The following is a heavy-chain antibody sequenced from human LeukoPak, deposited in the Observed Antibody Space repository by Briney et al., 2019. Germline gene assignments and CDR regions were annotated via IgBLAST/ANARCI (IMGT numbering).Heavy chain of an antibody. D-gene: IGHD2-2*01. V-gene: IGHV1-2*02. CDR1: GYTFTGYY. CDR3: VRLREIIVVVPAATPYGMDV. Sequence: ASVKVSCKASGYTFTGYYIHWVRQAPGQGLECMGWINPNSGDTYSTQKFQGRVTMTRDTSISTAYMELSRLRSDDTAVYYCVRLREIIVVVPAATPYGMDVWGQGTTVTVSS. CDR2: INPNSGDT. J-gene: IGHJ6*02.